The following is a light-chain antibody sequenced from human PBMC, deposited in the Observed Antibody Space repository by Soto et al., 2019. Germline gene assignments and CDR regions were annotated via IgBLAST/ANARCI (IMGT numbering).Light chain of an antibody. Sequence: EIQMTQSPSTLSASVGDRVTITCRASQSVYSWLAWVQQKPGKAPILLIQKVSKLQCGVSSRFSGSGSETEFTLTITSIQPDDIAIYYCQQYNTYPLTIGGGTKMDIK. J-gene: IGKJ4*01. CDR3: QQYNTYPLT. CDR2: KVS. CDR1: QSVYSW. V-gene: IGKV1-5*03.